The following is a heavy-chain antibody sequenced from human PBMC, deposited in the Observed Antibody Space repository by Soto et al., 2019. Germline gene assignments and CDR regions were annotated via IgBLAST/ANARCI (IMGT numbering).Heavy chain of an antibody. J-gene: IGHJ4*02. V-gene: IGHV3-7*01. Sequence: GGSLRLSCAASGFTFSSYWMSWVRQAPGKGLEWVANIKQDGSEKYYVDSVKGRFTISRDNAKNSLYLQMNSLRAEDTAVSYWARDRPYYDSKGYHVWGQGTLVTVSS. CDR1: GFTFSSYW. D-gene: IGHD3-22*01. CDR3: ARDRPYYDSKGYHV. CDR2: IKQDGSEK.